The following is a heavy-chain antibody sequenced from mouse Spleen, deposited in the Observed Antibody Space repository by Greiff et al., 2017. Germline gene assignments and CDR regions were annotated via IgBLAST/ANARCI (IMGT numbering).Heavy chain of an antibody. CDR2: IDPSDSYT. D-gene: IGHD4-1*01. V-gene: IGHV1-59*01. CDR3: ARRGTGTFFDY. Sequence: VQLQQPGAELVRPGTSVKLSCKASGYTFTSYWMHWVKQRPGQGLEWIGVIDPSDSYTNYNQKFKGKATLTVDTSSSTAYMQLSSLTSEDSAVYYCARRGTGTFFDYWGQGTTLTVSS. CDR1: GYTFTSYW. J-gene: IGHJ2*01.